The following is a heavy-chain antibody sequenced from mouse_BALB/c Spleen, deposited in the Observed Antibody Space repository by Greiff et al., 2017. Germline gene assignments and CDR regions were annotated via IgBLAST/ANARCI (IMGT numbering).Heavy chain of an antibody. Sequence: EVMLVESGGGLVQPGGSLKLSCAASGFTFSSYGMSWVRQTPDKRLELVATINSNGGSTYYPDSVKGRFTISRDNAKNTLYLQMSSLKSEDTAMYYCARDNGPLYYFDYWGQGTTLTVSS. V-gene: IGHV5-6-3*01. CDR1: GFTFSSYG. CDR3: ARDNGPLYYFDY. D-gene: IGHD3-1*01. CDR2: INSNGGST. J-gene: IGHJ2*01.